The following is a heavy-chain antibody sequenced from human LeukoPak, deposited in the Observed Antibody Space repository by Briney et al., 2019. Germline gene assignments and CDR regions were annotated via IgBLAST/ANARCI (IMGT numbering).Heavy chain of an antibody. CDR2: IYSGGST. CDR1: GFTVSSNY. J-gene: IGHJ3*02. D-gene: IGHD2-2*01. Sequence: GGSLRLSCAASGFTVSSNYMSWVRQAPGKGLEWVSVIYSGGSTYYADSVKGRFTISRDNSKNTLYLQMNSLRAEDTAVYYCARLDGVVVPAPRAFDIWGQGTMVTVSS. CDR3: ARLDGVVVPAPRAFDI. V-gene: IGHV3-53*01.